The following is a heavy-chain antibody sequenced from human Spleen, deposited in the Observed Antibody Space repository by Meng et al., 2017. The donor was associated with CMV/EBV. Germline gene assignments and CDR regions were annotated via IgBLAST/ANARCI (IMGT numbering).Heavy chain of an antibody. CDR2: INWNGAST. J-gene: IGHJ6*02. CDR3: ARTPRPAGMGV. Sequence: GGPLRLPCAAPGFTFDDYGMSWVGQAPGKGLEWVSVINWNGASTGYADSVKGRFTISRDKAQNSLYLQMNSLRAEGTALYYCARTPRPAGMGVWGQGTTVTVSS. V-gene: IGHV3-20*04. CDR1: GFTFDDYG.